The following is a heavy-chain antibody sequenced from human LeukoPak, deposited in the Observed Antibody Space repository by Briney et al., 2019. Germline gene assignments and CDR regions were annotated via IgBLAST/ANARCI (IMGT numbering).Heavy chain of an antibody. V-gene: IGHV3-53*01. CDR3: ARGGSGSYTFDD. Sequence: ETLSLTCTVSGGSISSNYMSWVRQAPGKGLEWVSVIYSGGSTYYTDSVKGRFTISRDTSKNTLYLHMNSLRAEDTAVYYCARGGSGSYTFDDWGQGTLVTVSS. CDR2: IYSGGST. D-gene: IGHD1-26*01. CDR1: GGSISSNY. J-gene: IGHJ4*02.